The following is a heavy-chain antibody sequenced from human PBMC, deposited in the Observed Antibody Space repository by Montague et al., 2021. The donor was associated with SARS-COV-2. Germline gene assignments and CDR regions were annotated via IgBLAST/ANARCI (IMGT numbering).Heavy chain of an antibody. J-gene: IGHJ4*02. CDR2: INHRGLT. V-gene: IGHV4-34*01. Sequence: SETLSLTCAVYGESFSEYIWNWIYQPPGKGLEWIGEINHRGLTKYNPSLNSRVTLSVDTSRNQFSLKLNSVAAADTAMYYCVRSVGRRGTLYSSGWSKYPFDFWGQGTLVTVSS. D-gene: IGHD6-19*01. CDR1: GESFSEYI. CDR3: VRSVGRRGTLYSSGWSKYPFDF.